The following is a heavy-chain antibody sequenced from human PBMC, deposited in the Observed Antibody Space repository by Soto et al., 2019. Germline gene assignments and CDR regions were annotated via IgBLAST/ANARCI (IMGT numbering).Heavy chain of an antibody. J-gene: IGHJ4*02. Sequence: VASVKVSCKASGYTFTSYGISWVRQAPGQGLEWIGWIVVYSGNTNYAQKFQERVTMTRDMSTSTAYMELSSLRAEDTAVYYCARERVTMIVGFYYFDFWGQGTLVTVSS. V-gene: IGHV1-18*01. CDR2: IVVYSGNT. D-gene: IGHD3-22*01. CDR1: GYTFTSYG. CDR3: ARERVTMIVGFYYFDF.